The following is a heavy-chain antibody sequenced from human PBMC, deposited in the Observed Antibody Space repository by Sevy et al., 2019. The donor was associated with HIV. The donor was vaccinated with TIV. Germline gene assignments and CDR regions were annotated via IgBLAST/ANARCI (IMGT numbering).Heavy chain of an antibody. D-gene: IGHD3-22*01. V-gene: IGHV3-7*01. Sequence: GGSLRLSCAASGFTFSSYWMSWVRQAPGKGLEWVANIKQDGSEKYYVDSVKGRFTISRDNAKNSLYLQMNSLRAEDTAVYHCARAKYYYDSSGSSGNHDAFDIWGQGTMVTVSS. CDR1: GFTFSSYW. CDR2: IKQDGSEK. CDR3: ARAKYYYDSSGSSGNHDAFDI. J-gene: IGHJ3*02.